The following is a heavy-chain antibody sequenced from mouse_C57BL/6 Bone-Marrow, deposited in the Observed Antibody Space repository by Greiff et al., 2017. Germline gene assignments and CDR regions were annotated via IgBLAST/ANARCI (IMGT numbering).Heavy chain of an antibody. CDR2: INPSSGYT. D-gene: IGHD2-10*02. J-gene: IGHJ4*01. Sequence: QVQLQPSGAELARPGASVKMSCKASGYTFTSYTMHWVKQRPGQGLEWIGYINPSSGYTKYNQKFKDKATLTADKSSSTAYMQLSSLTSEDSAVYYCARGGYAVYAMDYWGQGTSVTVSS. CDR1: GYTFTSYT. V-gene: IGHV1-4*01. CDR3: ARGGYAVYAMDY.